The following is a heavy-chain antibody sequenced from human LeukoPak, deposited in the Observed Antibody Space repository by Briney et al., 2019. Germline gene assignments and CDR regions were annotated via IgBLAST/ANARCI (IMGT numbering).Heavy chain of an antibody. CDR3: AKGPVSGSRSPLDY. Sequence: PGRSLRPSCAASEFTFNSYDMHWVRQAPGKGLEWVAVISYDESYKYYADSVKGRFTISRDNSKNTLYLQMHSLRPEDTALYYCAKGPVSGSRSPLDYWGQGTLVTVSS. V-gene: IGHV3-30*18. CDR1: EFTFNSYD. J-gene: IGHJ4*02. CDR2: ISYDESYK. D-gene: IGHD1-26*01.